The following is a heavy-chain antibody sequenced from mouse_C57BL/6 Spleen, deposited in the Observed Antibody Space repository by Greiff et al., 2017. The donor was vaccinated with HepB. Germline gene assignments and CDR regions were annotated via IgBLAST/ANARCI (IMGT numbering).Heavy chain of an antibody. CDR3: ARETTIVITGDFDY. CDR1: GFTFSSYA. D-gene: IGHD2-5*01. Sequence: EVKLMESGGGLVKPGGSLKLSCAASGFTFSSYAMSWVRQTPEKRLEWVATISDGGSYTYYPDNVKGRFTISRDNAKNNLYLQMSHLKSEDTAMYYCARETTIVITGDFDYWGQGTTLTVSS. V-gene: IGHV5-4*01. CDR2: ISDGGSYT. J-gene: IGHJ2*01.